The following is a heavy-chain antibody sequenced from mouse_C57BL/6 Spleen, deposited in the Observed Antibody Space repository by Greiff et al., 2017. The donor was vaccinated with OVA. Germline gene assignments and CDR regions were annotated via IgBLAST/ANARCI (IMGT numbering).Heavy chain of an antibody. CDR1: GYAFTNYL. CDR2: INPGSGGT. V-gene: IGHV1-54*01. CDR3: ARRPVVAPYYFDY. D-gene: IGHD1-1*01. Sequence: QVQLKQSGAELVRPGTSVKVSCKASGYAFTNYLIEWVKQRPGQGLEWIGVINPGSGGTNYNEKFKGKATLTADKSSSTAYMQLSSLTSEDSAVYFGARRPVVAPYYFDYWGQGTTLTVSS. J-gene: IGHJ2*01.